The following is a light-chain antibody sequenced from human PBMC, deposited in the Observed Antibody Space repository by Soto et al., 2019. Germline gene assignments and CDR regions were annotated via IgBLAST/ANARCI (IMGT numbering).Light chain of an antibody. V-gene: IGKV1-9*01. CDR1: QGISSY. CDR3: LQHNSYPWT. J-gene: IGKJ1*01. CDR2: TAS. Sequence: IQLTQSPPSLSASVGDRVTITCLASQGISSYLAWYQQKPGMAPKLLIYTASSLQSGVPSRFSGSGSGTEFTLTISSLQPEDFATYYCLQHNSYPWTFGQGTKVDIK.